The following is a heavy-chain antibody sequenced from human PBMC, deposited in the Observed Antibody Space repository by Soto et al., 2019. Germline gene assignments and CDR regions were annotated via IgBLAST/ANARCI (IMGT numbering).Heavy chain of an antibody. CDR2: ISGSGGST. CDR1: GFTFSSYA. D-gene: IGHD6-19*01. J-gene: IGHJ5*02. V-gene: IGHV3-23*01. Sequence: GGSLRLSCAASGFTFSSYAMSWVRQAPGKGLEWVSAISGSGGSTYYADSVKGRFTISRDNSKNTLYLQMNSLRAEDTAVYYCAKGFLAQWLDEVWFDPWGQGTLVTVSS. CDR3: AKGFLAQWLDEVWFDP.